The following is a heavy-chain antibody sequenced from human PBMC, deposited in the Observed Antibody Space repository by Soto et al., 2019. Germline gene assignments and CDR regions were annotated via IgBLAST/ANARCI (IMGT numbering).Heavy chain of an antibody. J-gene: IGHJ4*02. V-gene: IGHV4-34*01. CDR1: GGSFSGYY. D-gene: IGHD2-15*01. Sequence: SETLSLTCAVYGGSFSGYYWSWIRQPPGKGLEWIGEINHSGSTNYNPSLKSRVTISVDTSKNQFSLKLSSVTAADTAVYYCARHTPAISISDHWGQGTLVTVS. CDR2: INHSGST. CDR3: ARHTPAISISDH.